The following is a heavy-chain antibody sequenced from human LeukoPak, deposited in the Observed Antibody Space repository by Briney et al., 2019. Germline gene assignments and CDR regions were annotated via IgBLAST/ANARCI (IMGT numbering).Heavy chain of an antibody. CDR3: ARTIGQYSNSWLYFYYGLDV. CDR2: IKQDGSEK. CDR1: GFTFSSYW. Sequence: GGSLRLSCAASGFTFSSYWMSWVRQAPGKGLEWVANIKQDGSEKYYVDSVKGRFTISRDNAKNSLYLQMNSLRTEDTAVYYCARTIGQYSNSWLYFYYGLDVWGQGTTVTVSS. V-gene: IGHV3-7*03. J-gene: IGHJ6*02. D-gene: IGHD6-13*01.